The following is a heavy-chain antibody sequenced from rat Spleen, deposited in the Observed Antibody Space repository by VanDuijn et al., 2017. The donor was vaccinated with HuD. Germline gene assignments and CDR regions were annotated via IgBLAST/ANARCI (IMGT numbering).Heavy chain of an antibody. V-gene: IGHV3-3*01. CDR3: ARSRYNNYVMDA. CDR2: INSAGTT. D-gene: IGHD1-10*01. J-gene: IGHJ4*01. Sequence: VQLQESGPGLVKASQSFSLTCSVTAYSILSSYRWNWIRKFPRDKLEWMGHINSAGTTNHNPPLKSRISITRDTSKNQFFLQVNSVNCVDTATYYCARSRYNNYVMDAWGQGVSVTVSA. CDR1: AYSILSSYR.